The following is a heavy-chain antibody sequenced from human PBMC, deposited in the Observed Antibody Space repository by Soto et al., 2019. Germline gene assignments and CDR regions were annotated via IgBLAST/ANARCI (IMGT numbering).Heavy chain of an antibody. CDR1: GDSVSSNSAA. V-gene: IGHV6-1*01. CDR2: TYYRSKWYN. J-gene: IGHJ4*02. Sequence: KQSQTLSLTCAISGDSVSSNSAAWNWIRQSPSRGLEWLGRTYYRSKWYNDYAVSVKSRITINPDTSKNQFSLQLNSVTPEDTAVYYCARDLQINSSGYLTTFDYWGQGTLVTVSS. CDR3: ARDLQINSSGYLTTFDY. D-gene: IGHD3-22*01.